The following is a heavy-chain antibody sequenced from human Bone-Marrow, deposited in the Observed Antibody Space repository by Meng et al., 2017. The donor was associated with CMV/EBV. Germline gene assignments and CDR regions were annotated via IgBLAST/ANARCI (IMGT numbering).Heavy chain of an antibody. V-gene: IGHV1-69*12. CDR1: GGTFSSYA. Sequence: QFERGQSGVWLKKPGSSGKSPCKASGGTFSSYAISGVRQAPGQGLEWMGGIIPIFGTANYAQKFQGRVTITADESTSTAYMELSSLRSEDTAVYYCARDYEIRGVGAWGYWGQGTLVTVSS. J-gene: IGHJ4*02. CDR2: IIPIFGTA. D-gene: IGHD1-26*01. CDR3: ARDYEIRGVGAWGY.